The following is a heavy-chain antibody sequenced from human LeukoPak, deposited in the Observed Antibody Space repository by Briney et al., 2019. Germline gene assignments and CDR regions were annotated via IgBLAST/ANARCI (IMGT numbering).Heavy chain of an antibody. J-gene: IGHJ4*02. V-gene: IGHV4-61*02. CDR1: GVSIANTFYY. Sequence: SETLSLTCTVSGVSIANTFYYWNWLRQPAGRGLEWIGRIYTTGSTDYNPSLKSRVTISLDTARNQFSLKLSSVTAADTAVYYCARRQDGHDYWGQGTLVTVS. CDR2: IYTTGST. CDR3: ARRQDGHDY.